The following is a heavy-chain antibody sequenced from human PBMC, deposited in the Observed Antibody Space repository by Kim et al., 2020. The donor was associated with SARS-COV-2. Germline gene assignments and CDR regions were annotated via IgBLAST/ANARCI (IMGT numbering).Heavy chain of an antibody. D-gene: IGHD5-12*01. CDR1: GYSFTSYW. CDR3: ARLQIYSGYPTGFDY. Sequence: GESLKISCKGSGYSFTSYWIGWVRQMPGKGLEWMGIIYPGDSDTRYSPSFQGQVTISADKSISTAYLQWSSLKASDTAMYYCARLQIYSGYPTGFDYWGQGTLVTVSS. J-gene: IGHJ4*02. V-gene: IGHV5-51*01. CDR2: IYPGDSDT.